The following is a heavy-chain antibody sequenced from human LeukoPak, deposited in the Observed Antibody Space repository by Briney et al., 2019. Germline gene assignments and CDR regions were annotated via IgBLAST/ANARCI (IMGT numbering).Heavy chain of an antibody. CDR2: IIPIFGTA. Sequence: ASVEVSCKASGGTFSSYAISWVRQAPGQGLEWMGGIIPIFGTANYAQKFQGRVTITTDESTSTAYMELSSLRSEDTAVYYCARDPQGGYYDSSGYHSGFDYWGQGTLVTVSS. V-gene: IGHV1-69*05. CDR3: ARDPQGGYYDSSGYHSGFDY. J-gene: IGHJ4*02. CDR1: GGTFSSYA. D-gene: IGHD3-22*01.